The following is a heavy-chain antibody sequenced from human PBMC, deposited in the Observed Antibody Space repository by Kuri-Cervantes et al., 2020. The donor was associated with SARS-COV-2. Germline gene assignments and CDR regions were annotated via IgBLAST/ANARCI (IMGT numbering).Heavy chain of an antibody. CDR2: INSDGSST. V-gene: IGHV3-74*01. CDR3: ATLDGMDV. Sequence: GESLKISCAASGFTFSSYWMHWVRQAPGKGQVWVSRINSDGSSTSYADSVKGRFTISRDNAKNTLYLQMNSLRAEDTAVYYCATLDGMDVWGQGTTVTVSS. J-gene: IGHJ6*02. CDR1: GFTFSSYW.